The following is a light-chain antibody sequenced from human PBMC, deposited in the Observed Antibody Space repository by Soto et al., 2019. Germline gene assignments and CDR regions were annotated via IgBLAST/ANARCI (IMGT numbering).Light chain of an antibody. CDR3: QQYGGSPRT. CDR2: GAS. V-gene: IGKV3-20*01. Sequence: IVLTQSPATLSLSPGEGATLSCRASQSVSGGNLAWYQQKPGQAPRLLIYGASSRAPGIPDRFSGSGSGTDFTLTISRLEPEDFAVFYCQQYGGSPRTFGQGTKVEIK. CDR1: QSVSGGN. J-gene: IGKJ1*01.